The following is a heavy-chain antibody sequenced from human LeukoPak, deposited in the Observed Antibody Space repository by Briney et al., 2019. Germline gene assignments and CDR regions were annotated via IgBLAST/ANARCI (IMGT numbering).Heavy chain of an antibody. CDR3: AREAGDSSSWYLAY. Sequence: GGSLRPTCAASGFTFSDYYMSWIRQAPGKGLESVANIRQDGREKYYVDSVKGRFTIARDNAKNSLYLQMNSLRAEDTAVYYCAREAGDSSSWYLAYWGQGTLVTVSS. J-gene: IGHJ4*02. CDR1: GFTFSDYY. V-gene: IGHV3-7*01. D-gene: IGHD6-13*01. CDR2: IRQDGREK.